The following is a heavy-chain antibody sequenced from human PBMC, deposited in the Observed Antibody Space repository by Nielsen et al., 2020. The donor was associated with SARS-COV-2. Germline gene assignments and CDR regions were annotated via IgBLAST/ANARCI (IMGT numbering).Heavy chain of an antibody. J-gene: IGHJ6*02. V-gene: IGHV1-46*01. D-gene: IGHD5-18*01. CDR3: ARADGYSYGYYYYGMDV. CDR1: GYTFTSYY. Sequence: ASVKVSCKASGYTFTSYYMHWVRQAPGQGLDWMGIINPSGGSTSYAQKFQGWVTMTRDTSISTAYMELSRLRSDDTAVYYCARADGYSYGYYYYGMDVWGQGTTVTVSS. CDR2: INPSGGST.